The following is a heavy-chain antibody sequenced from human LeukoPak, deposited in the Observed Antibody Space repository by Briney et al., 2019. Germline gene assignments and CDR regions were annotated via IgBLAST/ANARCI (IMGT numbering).Heavy chain of an antibody. D-gene: IGHD1/OR15-1a*01. Sequence: QPGGSLRLSCAASGFSFSDYWMSWVRQAPGKGLEWVANIKKDGSEKNYVDSVKGRFTISRDNAKNSLSLQMVSLRAEDTAVYYCARNKRAEIWGQGTMVAVSS. V-gene: IGHV3-7*01. J-gene: IGHJ3*02. CDR2: IKKDGSEK. CDR1: GFSFSDYW. CDR3: ARNKRAEI.